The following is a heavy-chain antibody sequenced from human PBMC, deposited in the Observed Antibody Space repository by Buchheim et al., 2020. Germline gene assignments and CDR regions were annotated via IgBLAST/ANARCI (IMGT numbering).Heavy chain of an antibody. Sequence: EVQLVESGGGLVKPGGSLRLSCAASGFTFSNAWMNWVRQAPGKGLEWVGRIKSKTDGGTTDYAAPVKGRFTISRADSKNTLYLQMNSLKTEDTAVYYCTTGVVLVPAAMEGGFDYWGQGTL. CDR3: TTGVVLVPAAMEGGFDY. V-gene: IGHV3-15*07. CDR1: GFTFSNAW. J-gene: IGHJ4*02. D-gene: IGHD2-2*01. CDR2: IKSKTDGGTT.